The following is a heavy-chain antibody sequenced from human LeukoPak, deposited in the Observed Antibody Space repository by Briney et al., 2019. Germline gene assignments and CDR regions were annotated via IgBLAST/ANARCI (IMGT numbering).Heavy chain of an antibody. J-gene: IGHJ6*02. D-gene: IGHD3-9*01. V-gene: IGHV1-18*01. CDR3: ARTLQDILTGQVYYSYGMDV. Sequence: ASVKVSCKASGYTFTSYGISWVRQAPGQGLEWMGWISAYNGNTNYAQKLQGRATMTTDTSTSTAYMELRSLRSDDTAVYYCARTLQDILTGQVYYSYGMDVWGQGTTVTVSS. CDR2: ISAYNGNT. CDR1: GYTFTSYG.